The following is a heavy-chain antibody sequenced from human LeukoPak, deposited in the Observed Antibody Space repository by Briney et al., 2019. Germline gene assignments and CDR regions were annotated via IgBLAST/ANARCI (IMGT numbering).Heavy chain of an antibody. D-gene: IGHD5-18*01. V-gene: IGHV4-59*13. Sequence: SETLSLTCAVYGGSFSVYYWSWIRQPPGKGLEWIGYIYYSGSTNYNPSLKSRVPISVDTSKNQFSLKLSSVTAADTAVYYCARNFVGYSYMGLYWYFDLWGRGTLVTVSS. J-gene: IGHJ2*01. CDR3: ARNFVGYSYMGLYWYFDL. CDR2: IYYSGST. CDR1: GGSFSVYY.